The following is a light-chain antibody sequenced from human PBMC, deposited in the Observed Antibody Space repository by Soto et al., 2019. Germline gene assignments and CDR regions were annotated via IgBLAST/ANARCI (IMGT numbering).Light chain of an antibody. CDR1: SSNIGGNT. CDR2: SNN. CDR3: AAWDDSLNGVL. Sequence: QSVLTQSPSASGTPGQRVTISCSGSSSNIGGNTVNWYQQLPGTAPKLLISSNNQRPSGVPDRFSGSKSGTSASLAISGLQSEDEADYYCAAWDDSLNGVLFGGGTKVTV. V-gene: IGLV1-44*01. J-gene: IGLJ3*02.